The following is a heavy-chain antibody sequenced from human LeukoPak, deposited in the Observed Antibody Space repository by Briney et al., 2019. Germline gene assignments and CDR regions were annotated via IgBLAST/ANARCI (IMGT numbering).Heavy chain of an antibody. V-gene: IGHV4-39*07. CDR3: ARSEGTHWGPKWYFDL. CDR1: GASISSTTYY. CDR2: IYYSGST. Sequence: SSETLSLTCTVSGASISSTTYYWGWLRQPPGKGLEWIGSIYYSGSTYYNPSLKSRVTISVDTSKNQFSLKLNSVTAADTAVYYCARSEGTHWGPKWYFDLWGRGTLVTVSS. D-gene: IGHD7-27*01. J-gene: IGHJ2*01.